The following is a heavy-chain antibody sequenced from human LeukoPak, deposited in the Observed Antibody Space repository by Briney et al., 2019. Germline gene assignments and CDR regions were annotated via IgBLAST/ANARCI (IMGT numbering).Heavy chain of an antibody. CDR1: GDSVSSNSAA. Sequence: SQTLSLTCAISGDSVSSNSAAWNCIRQSPSRGLEWLGRTYYRPKWYNDYAVSVKSRITINPDTSKNQFSLQLNSVTPEDTAVYYCARVTGSSSDAFDIWGQGTMVTVSS. CDR2: TYYRPKWYN. D-gene: IGHD6-6*01. J-gene: IGHJ3*02. V-gene: IGHV6-1*01. CDR3: ARVTGSSSDAFDI.